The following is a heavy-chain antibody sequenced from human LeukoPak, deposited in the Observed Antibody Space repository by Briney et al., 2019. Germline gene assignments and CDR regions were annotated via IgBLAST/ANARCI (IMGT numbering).Heavy chain of an antibody. D-gene: IGHD2-2*02. CDR2: IYTSGST. CDR1: GVSISSYS. Sequence: SETLSLTCTVSGVSISSYSWSWIRQPAGKGLEWIGRIYTSGSTNYNPSLKRRVTMSVDPFKNQFSLKLSSVTAADTAVYYCARVVDCSSTSCYSFDYWGQGTLVTVSS. J-gene: IGHJ4*02. V-gene: IGHV4-4*07. CDR3: ARVVDCSSTSCYSFDY.